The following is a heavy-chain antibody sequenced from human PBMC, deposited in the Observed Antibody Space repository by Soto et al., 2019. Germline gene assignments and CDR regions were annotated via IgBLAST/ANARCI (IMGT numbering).Heavy chain of an antibody. Sequence: QITLKESGPTLVRPTQTLTLTCSFSGFSLNTNGMGVGGIRQPPGKALEWLAFIYWDEDKRYSPSLKTRLTVTTDTSQNEVVLTLTNLDPWDTGTYYCAGWNYESGLDVWGQGTTVTVSS. J-gene: IGHJ6*02. CDR2: IYWDEDK. CDR3: AGWNYESGLDV. V-gene: IGHV2-5*02. D-gene: IGHD1-7*01. CDR1: GFSLNTNGMG.